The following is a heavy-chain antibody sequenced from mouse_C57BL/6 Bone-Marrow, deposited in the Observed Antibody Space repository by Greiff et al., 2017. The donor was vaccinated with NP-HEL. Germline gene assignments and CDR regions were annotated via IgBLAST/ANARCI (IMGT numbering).Heavy chain of an antibody. V-gene: IGHV1-81*01. CDR1: GYTFTSYG. J-gene: IGHJ3*01. CDR3: ARRFYYGRGGFAY. CDR2: IYPRRGNT. Sequence: QVQLQQSGAELARPGASVKLSCKASGYTFTSYGISWVKQRTGQGLEWIGEIYPRRGNTYYNEKFKGKATLTADKSSSTAYMELRSLTSEDSAVYFCARRFYYGRGGFAYWGQGTLVTVSA. D-gene: IGHD1-1*01.